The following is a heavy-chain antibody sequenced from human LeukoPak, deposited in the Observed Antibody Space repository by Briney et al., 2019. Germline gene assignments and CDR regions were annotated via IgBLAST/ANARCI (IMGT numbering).Heavy chain of an antibody. CDR1: GYAFTSYA. J-gene: IGHJ4*02. CDR2: INTETGTP. D-gene: IGHD1-26*01. V-gene: IGHV7-4-1*02. Sequence: ASVKVSCKASGYAFTSYAMNLVRQAPGQGLEWMGWINTETGTPSYAQGFTERFVFSLDTSVTTAYLQINHLNTEDTAVFYCTLGADHWGQGSLVVVSS. CDR3: TLGADH.